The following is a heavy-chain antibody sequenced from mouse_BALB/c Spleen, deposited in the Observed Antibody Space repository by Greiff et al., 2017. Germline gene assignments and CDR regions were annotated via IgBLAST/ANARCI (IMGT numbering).Heavy chain of an antibody. Sequence: VQLQQSGAELVKPGASVKLSCTASGFNIKDTYMHWVKQRPEQGLEWIGRIDPANGNTKYDPKFQGKATITADTSSNTAYLQLSSLTSEDTAVYYCARKGRRDWYFDVWGAGTTVTVSS. V-gene: IGHV14-3*02. CDR2: IDPANGNT. CDR3: ARKGRRDWYFDV. CDR1: GFNIKDTY. J-gene: IGHJ1*01. D-gene: IGHD2-14*01.